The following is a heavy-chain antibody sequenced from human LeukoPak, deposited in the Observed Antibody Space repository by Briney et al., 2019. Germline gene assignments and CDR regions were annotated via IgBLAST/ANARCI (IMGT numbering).Heavy chain of an antibody. Sequence: SETLSLTCTVSGGSISSSSYYWGWIRQPPGKGLEWIGSIYYSGSTYYNPSLKSRVTISVDTSKNQFSLKLSSVTAADTAVYYCARDIVVVTAIVRAFDIWGQGTMVTVSS. CDR3: ARDIVVVTAIVRAFDI. CDR2: IYYSGST. D-gene: IGHD2-21*02. V-gene: IGHV4-39*07. CDR1: GGSISSSSYY. J-gene: IGHJ3*02.